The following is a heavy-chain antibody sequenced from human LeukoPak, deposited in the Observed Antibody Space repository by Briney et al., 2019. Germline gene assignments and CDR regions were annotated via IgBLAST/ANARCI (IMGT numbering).Heavy chain of an antibody. CDR3: ARLGSYHDF. D-gene: IGHD1-26*01. V-gene: IGHV4-4*09. CDR2: IHTSGGS. J-gene: IGHJ4*02. Sequence: SETLSLTCTVPGASISHYYWSWIRQTPEKGLEWMGHIHTSGGSSPYPSLKSRLTMSIETSRNQFSLKLTSVTAADTAVYFCARLGSYHDFWGQGALVTVSS. CDR1: GASISHYY.